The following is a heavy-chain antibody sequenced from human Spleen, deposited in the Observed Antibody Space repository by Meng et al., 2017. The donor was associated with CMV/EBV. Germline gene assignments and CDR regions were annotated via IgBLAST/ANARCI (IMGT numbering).Heavy chain of an antibody. CDR3: ARGPRRRWELPFDY. CDR1: GVSISSSNW. J-gene: IGHJ4*02. D-gene: IGHD5-24*01. CDR2: IYHSGNT. V-gene: IGHV4-4*02. Sequence: LSGVSISSSNWWSWVRQPPGQGLEWIGEIYHSGNTNYNPSLKSRLTMSVDKSKNHFSLKLTSVTAADTAVYYCARGPRRRWELPFDYWGQGTLVTVSS.